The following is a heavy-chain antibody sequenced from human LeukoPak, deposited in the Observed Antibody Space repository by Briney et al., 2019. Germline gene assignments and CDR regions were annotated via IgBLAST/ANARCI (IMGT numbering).Heavy chain of an antibody. CDR2: INPSGGST. CDR1: GYTFTSYY. J-gene: IGHJ4*02. Sequence: ASVKVSCKASGYTFTSYYMHWVRQAPGQGLEWMGIINPSGGSTSYAQKFQGRVTTTRDTSKNQFSLKLSSVTAADTAVYYCASKVGATTARPFDYWGQGTLVTVSS. V-gene: IGHV1-46*01. D-gene: IGHD1-26*01. CDR3: ASKVGATTARPFDY.